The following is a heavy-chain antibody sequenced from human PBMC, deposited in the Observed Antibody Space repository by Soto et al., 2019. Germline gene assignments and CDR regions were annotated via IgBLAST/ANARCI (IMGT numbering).Heavy chain of an antibody. D-gene: IGHD2-21*02. Sequence: WASVQVSCKASGYTFTSYAMHWVRQAPGQRLEWMGWINAGNGNTKYSQKFQGRVTITRDTSASTAYMELSSLRSEDTAVYYCARDLGHIVVVTVPGLWGQGTLVTVSS. CDR1: GYTFTSYA. CDR3: ARDLGHIVVVTVPGL. J-gene: IGHJ4*02. CDR2: INAGNGNT. V-gene: IGHV1-3*01.